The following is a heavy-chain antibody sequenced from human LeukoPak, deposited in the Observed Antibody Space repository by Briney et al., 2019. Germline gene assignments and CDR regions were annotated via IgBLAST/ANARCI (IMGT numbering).Heavy chain of an antibody. D-gene: IGHD1-26*01. J-gene: IGHJ5*02. CDR2: INPNSGGT. V-gene: IGHV1-2*02. CDR1: GYTFTGYY. Sequence: ASVKVSCKASGYTFTGYYVHWVRQAPGQGLEWMGWINPNSGGTNYAQDFHGRVTMTRDTSISTAYMELSRLRSDDTAVYYCARAGDSGNLAWGQGTLVTVSS. CDR3: ARAGDSGNLA.